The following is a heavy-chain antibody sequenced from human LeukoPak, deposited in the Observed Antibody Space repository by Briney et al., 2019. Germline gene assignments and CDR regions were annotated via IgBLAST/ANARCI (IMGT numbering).Heavy chain of an antibody. CDR1: GFTFSSYW. CDR2: IKQDGSEK. D-gene: IGHD6-19*01. Sequence: PGGSLRLSCAASGFTFSSYWMSWVRQAPGKGLEWVSNIKQDGSEKYYVDSVKGRFTISRDNAKTSLYLQMNSLRAEDTAVYYCARDRKSSGWDYYYYGMDVWGQGTTVTVSS. J-gene: IGHJ6*02. CDR3: ARDRKSSGWDYYYYGMDV. V-gene: IGHV3-7*01.